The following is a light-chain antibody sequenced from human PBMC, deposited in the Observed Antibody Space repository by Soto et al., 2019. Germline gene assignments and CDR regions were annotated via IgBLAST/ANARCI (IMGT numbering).Light chain of an antibody. CDR3: QQYHIYSWT. CDR2: RAS. V-gene: IGKV1-5*03. CDR1: QTINNK. Sequence: DIQMTQSPSTLSASVGDRVTITCRASQTINNKLAWYQQKPGKAPRLLIYRASTLQRGVPSRFRGSGSGTEFALTISDLQADDFATYFCQQYHIYSWTFGQGTTVGIK. J-gene: IGKJ1*01.